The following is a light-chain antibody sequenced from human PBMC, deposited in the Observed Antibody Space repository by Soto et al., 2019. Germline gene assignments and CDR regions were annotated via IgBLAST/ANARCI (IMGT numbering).Light chain of an antibody. Sequence: DLQMTQSPSSLSASVGDRVTITCRASQTISIDLNWYQQKPGKVPTLLISDTSTLQSGVPSRFVGSGSGTDFTLTISSLQPEDFATYYCQQSHSTPTFGGGTKVEIK. CDR3: QQSHSTPT. J-gene: IGKJ4*01. CDR2: DTS. V-gene: IGKV1-39*01. CDR1: QTISID.